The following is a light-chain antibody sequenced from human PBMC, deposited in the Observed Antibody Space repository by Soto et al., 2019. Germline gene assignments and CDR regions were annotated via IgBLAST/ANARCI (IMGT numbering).Light chain of an antibody. CDR2: KVS. V-gene: IGKV2-30*01. J-gene: IGKJ1*01. CDR1: QSLVFRDGNTY. Sequence: DVVMAQSSLSLPVALGQPASISCRSNQSLVFRDGNTYLNWFHQRPGQSPRRLIYKVSYRDSGVPDRFSGSESGTDFTLTISRVEAEDVGIYYCMQAAHWPRTFGQGTRVEIK. CDR3: MQAAHWPRT.